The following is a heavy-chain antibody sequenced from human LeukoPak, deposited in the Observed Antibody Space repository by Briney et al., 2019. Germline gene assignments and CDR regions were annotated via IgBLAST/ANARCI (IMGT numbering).Heavy chain of an antibody. CDR1: GYTFTSYG. CDR3: ARKVGATGSDAFDI. V-gene: IGHV1-18*01. J-gene: IGHJ3*02. CDR2: ISAYNGNT. Sequence: GASVKVSCKASGYTFTSYGISWVRQAPGQGLEWMGWISAYNGNTNYAQKLQGRVTMTTDASTSTAYMELRSLRSDDTAVYYCARKVGATGSDAFDIWGQGTMVTVSS. D-gene: IGHD1-26*01.